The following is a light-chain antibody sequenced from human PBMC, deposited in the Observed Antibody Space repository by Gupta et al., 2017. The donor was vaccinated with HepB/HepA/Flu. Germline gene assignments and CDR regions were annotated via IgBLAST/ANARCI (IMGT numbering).Light chain of an antibody. V-gene: IGLV2-11*01. CDR3: CSYAGSYTLV. J-gene: IGLJ2*01. CDR2: DVS. CDR1: SSDVGGYNY. Sequence: QSALPQPRSVSGSPGPSVSISCTETSSDVGGYNYVSWYQQHPGKAPKHMIYDVSKRPSGVPDRFSGSKSGNTASLTISGLQAEDEADYYCCSYAGSYTLVFGGGTKLTVL.